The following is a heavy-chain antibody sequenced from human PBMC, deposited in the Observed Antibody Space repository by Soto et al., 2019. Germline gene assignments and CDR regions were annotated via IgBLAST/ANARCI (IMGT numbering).Heavy chain of an antibody. Sequence: QVQLVQSGAEVKKPGSSVKVSCKASGGTFSSYAISWVRQAPGQGLEWMGGIIPIFGTAHYAQKFQGRVTITADKSTSTAYMELSSLRSEDTAVYYCARKVIGAGNLVGDFDIWAQGTMVTVSS. V-gene: IGHV1-69*06. J-gene: IGHJ3*02. D-gene: IGHD2-21*01. CDR2: IIPIFGTA. CDR3: ARKVIGAGNLVGDFDI. CDR1: GGTFSSYA.